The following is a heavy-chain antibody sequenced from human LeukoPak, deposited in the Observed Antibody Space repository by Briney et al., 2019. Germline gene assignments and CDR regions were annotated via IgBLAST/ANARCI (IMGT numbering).Heavy chain of an antibody. CDR3: ASPNDYDYVWGSYRFDY. CDR2: IIPIFGTA. CDR1: GGTFSSYA. J-gene: IGHJ4*02. V-gene: IGHV1-69*05. Sequence: SVKVSCKASGGTFSSYAISWVRQAPGQGLEWMGRIIPIFGTANYAQKFQGRVTITTDESTSTAYMELSSLRSEDTAVYYCASPNDYDYVWGSYRFDYWGQGTLVTVSS. D-gene: IGHD3-16*02.